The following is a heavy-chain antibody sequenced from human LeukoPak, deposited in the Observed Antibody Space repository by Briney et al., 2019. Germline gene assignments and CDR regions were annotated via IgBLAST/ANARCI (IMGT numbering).Heavy chain of an antibody. CDR1: GFTVSSNY. CDR3: AKWMIVVVITPLFDY. CDR2: IYSGGST. J-gene: IGHJ4*02. D-gene: IGHD3-22*01. V-gene: IGHV3-53*01. Sequence: GSLRLSCGASGFTVSSNYMSWVRQAPGKGLEWVSVIYSGGSTNYADSVKGRFTISRDNSKNTLYLQMNSLRAEDTAVYYCAKWMIVVVITPLFDYWGQGTLVTVSS.